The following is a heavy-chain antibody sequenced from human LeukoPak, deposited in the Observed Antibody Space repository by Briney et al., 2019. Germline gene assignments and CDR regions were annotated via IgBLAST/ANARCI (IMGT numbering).Heavy chain of an antibody. D-gene: IGHD3-22*01. J-gene: IGHJ4*02. CDR2: LSGSGGST. V-gene: IGHV3-23*01. CDR3: AKGSCYYDSADYFDY. Sequence: GGSLRLSCAASGFTFSSYAMSWVRQAPGKGLEWVSTLSGSGGSTYYADSVKGRVTISRDNSKNTLYLQMNSLRAEDTAVYHYAKGSCYYDSADYFDYWGQGTLVTVSS. CDR1: GFTFSSYA.